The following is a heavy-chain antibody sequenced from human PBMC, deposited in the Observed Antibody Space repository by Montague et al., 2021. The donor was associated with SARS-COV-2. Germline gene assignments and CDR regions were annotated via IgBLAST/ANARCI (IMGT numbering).Heavy chain of an antibody. CDR3: ARGNWEKVTGTTSDYLYYFDR. Sequence: CAISRDSVSSSSVAWNWIRQSPSRGLEWLGRTYYRSRWYDDYAASVKGRITMNPDTAKNHFSLQLNSVTPEDTAVYYCARGNWEKVTGTTSDYLYYFDRWGQGTLVTVSS. CDR1: RDSVSSSSVA. CDR2: TYYRSRWYD. J-gene: IGHJ4*02. D-gene: IGHD1-7*01. V-gene: IGHV6-1*01.